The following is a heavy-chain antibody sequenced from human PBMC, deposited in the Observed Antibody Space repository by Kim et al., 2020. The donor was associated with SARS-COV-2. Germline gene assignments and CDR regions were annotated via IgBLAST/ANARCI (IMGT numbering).Heavy chain of an antibody. J-gene: IGHJ3*02. CDR2: ISSSSTYA. CDR1: GFIFSDYY. Sequence: GGSLRLSCAASGFIFSDYYMSWIRQAPGEGLEWVSYISSSSTYANYADSVKGRFTISRDNTKNSLYLQMNRLRADDTAVYYCARGRIAVAGTVDASDIWGQGTMVTFSS. CDR3: ARGRIAVAGTVDASDI. V-gene: IGHV3-11*05. D-gene: IGHD6-19*01.